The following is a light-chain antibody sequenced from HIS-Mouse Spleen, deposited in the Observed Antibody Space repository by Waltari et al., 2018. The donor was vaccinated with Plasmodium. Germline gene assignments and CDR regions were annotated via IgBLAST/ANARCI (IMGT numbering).Light chain of an antibody. CDR1: NIGRKS. V-gene: IGLV3-21*04. J-gene: IGLJ2*01. CDR2: YDS. CDR3: QVWDSSSDHVV. Sequence: SYVLTQPPSVSVAPGKTARITCGGNNIGRKSGHWYQQKPGQAPGLVVYYDSDRPSGIPERFSGSNSGNTATLTISRVEAGDEADYYCQVWDSSSDHVVFGGGTKLTVL.